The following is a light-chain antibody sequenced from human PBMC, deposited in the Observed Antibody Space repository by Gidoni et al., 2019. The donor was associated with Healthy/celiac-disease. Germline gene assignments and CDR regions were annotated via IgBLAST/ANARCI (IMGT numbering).Light chain of an antibody. CDR3: SSYTSSSSS. CDR1: SSDVGGYTR. V-gene: IGLV2-14*01. CDR2: DVS. Sequence: QYALTQPASVAGSPGQSITISCTGTSSDVGGYTRAAWYQPPPGNAPKLMIYDVSSRPSGVSKRFSVSTSGNTASLTISGLPAEDEADYYCSSYTSSSSSFGTGPTVTVL. J-gene: IGLJ1*01.